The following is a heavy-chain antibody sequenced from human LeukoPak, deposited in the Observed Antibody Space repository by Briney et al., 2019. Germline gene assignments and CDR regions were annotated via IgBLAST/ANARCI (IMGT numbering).Heavy chain of an antibody. J-gene: IGHJ6*04. V-gene: IGHV1-46*01. Sequence: ASVKVSCKASGYTFTSYYMHWVRQAPGQGLEWMGIINPSGGSTTYAQKFQDRLTITADKSTSIAYMELSSLRSEDTAVYYCASATLRCSGGSCYEMDVWGKGTTVTVSS. D-gene: IGHD2-15*01. CDR1: GYTFTSYY. CDR2: INPSGGST. CDR3: ASATLRCSGGSCYEMDV.